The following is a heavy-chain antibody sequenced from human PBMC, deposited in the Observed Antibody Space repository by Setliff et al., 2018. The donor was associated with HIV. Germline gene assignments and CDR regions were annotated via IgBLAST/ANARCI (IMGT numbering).Heavy chain of an antibody. CDR2: INHSGGT. D-gene: IGHD7-27*01. CDR3: ARGWGHDGFDF. Sequence: SETLSLTCAVYGRSFSGYYWNWIRQSPGKGLEWIGEINHSGGTNYNPSLKSRVTMSIDTSKNQFSLNLRSVTAADTAVYYCARGWGHDGFDFWGQGTMVTVSS. J-gene: IGHJ3*01. CDR1: GRSFSGYY. V-gene: IGHV4-34*01.